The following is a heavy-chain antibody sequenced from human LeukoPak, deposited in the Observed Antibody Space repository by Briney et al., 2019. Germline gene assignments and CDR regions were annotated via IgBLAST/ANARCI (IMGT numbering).Heavy chain of an antibody. CDR2: INHSGST. V-gene: IGHV4-34*01. CDR1: GGSFSGYY. Sequence: PSETLSLTCAVYGGSFSGYYWSWIRQPPGKGLGWIGEINHSGSTNYTPSLKSRVTISVDTSKNKFSLKLRSVTAADTAVYYCTRGRRVGNRPFDYWGQGTLVTVSS. CDR3: TRGRRVGNRPFDY. J-gene: IGHJ4*02. D-gene: IGHD6-6*01.